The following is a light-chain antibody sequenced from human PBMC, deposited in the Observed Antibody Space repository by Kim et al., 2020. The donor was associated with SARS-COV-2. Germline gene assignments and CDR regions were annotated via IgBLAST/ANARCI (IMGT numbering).Light chain of an antibody. CDR1: QSVSSSY. CDR3: QQYGSSRT. J-gene: IGKJ1*01. CDR2: GA. V-gene: IGKV3-20*01. Sequence: EIVLTQSPGTLSLSPGERATLSCRASQSVSSSYLAWYQQKPGQAPRLLIYGACRATGIPDRFSGSGSGTDFTLTISRLEPEDFAVYYCQQYGSSRTFGQGTKVDIK.